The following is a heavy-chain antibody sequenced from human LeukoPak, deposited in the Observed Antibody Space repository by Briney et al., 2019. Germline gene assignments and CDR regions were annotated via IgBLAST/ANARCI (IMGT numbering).Heavy chain of an antibody. CDR3: ARDQAGFCTHGSCYGSDY. D-gene: IGHD2-8*01. Sequence: GGSLRLSCAASGFTFSSYEMNWVRQAPGKGLEWVSYISSSGSTIYYADSVKGRFTISRDNAKNSLYLQMNSLRVEDTAVYYCARDQAGFCTHGSCYGSDYWGLGALVTVSS. CDR1: GFTFSSYE. CDR2: ISSSGSTI. J-gene: IGHJ4*02. V-gene: IGHV3-48*03.